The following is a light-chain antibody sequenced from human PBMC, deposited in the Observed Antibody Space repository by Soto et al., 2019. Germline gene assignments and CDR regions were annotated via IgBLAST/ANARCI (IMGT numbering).Light chain of an antibody. CDR1: QGIGRF. Sequence: DIQMTQSPSSLSASLVHRLTITCLASQGIGRFLNWYQQKPGKAPNVLINVASTLRSGVPSRFSGSGSGTDFNLTINSLQPEDFATYFCQQSFTTPLTFGGGTKVDIK. J-gene: IGKJ4*01. CDR3: QQSFTTPLT. CDR2: VAS. V-gene: IGKV1-39*01.